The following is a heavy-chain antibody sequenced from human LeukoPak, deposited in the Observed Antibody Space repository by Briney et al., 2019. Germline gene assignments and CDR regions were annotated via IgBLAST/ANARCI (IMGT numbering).Heavy chain of an antibody. J-gene: IGHJ4*02. V-gene: IGHV1-3*01. CDR1: GFTFTSHA. Sequence: ASVKVSCKASGFTFTSHAMHWVRQAPGRRLEWMGWINADNSNTKYSQKFQGRVTITRDTSASTAYMELSSLRSEDTAIYYCARAHGLTGELDYWGQGTLVTVSS. CDR2: INADNSNT. D-gene: IGHD7-27*01. CDR3: ARAHGLTGELDY.